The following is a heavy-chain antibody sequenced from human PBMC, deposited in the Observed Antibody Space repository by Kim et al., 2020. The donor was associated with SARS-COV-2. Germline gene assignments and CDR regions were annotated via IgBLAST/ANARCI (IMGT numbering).Heavy chain of an antibody. CDR1: GYTFTNYN. D-gene: IGHD3-22*01. J-gene: IGHJ4*02. Sequence: ASVKVSCKASGYTFTNYNIIWVRQAPGKGLEWMGWMNSNSGQTGYAQKSQGRVFMTRDTSISTAHMELSSLRSEETADSYCAKDYYDSSGDYWREYWGQG. CDR3: AKDYYDSSGDYWREY. V-gene: IGHV1-8*01. CDR2: MNSNSGQT.